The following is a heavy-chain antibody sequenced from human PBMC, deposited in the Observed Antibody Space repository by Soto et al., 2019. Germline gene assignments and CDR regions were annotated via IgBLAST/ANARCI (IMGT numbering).Heavy chain of an antibody. V-gene: IGHV5-51*01. Sequence: KISCKGSGYSFPTYWIAWVRQMPGKGLEWLGIIYPGDSDTRYSPSFQGQVTISADKSISTAYLQWSSLKASNTAMYYCARQVGYYFYMGVWGRGTTVTVSS. D-gene: IGHD1-26*01. CDR3: ARQVGYYFYMGV. CDR2: IYPGDSDT. J-gene: IGHJ6*03. CDR1: GYSFPTYW.